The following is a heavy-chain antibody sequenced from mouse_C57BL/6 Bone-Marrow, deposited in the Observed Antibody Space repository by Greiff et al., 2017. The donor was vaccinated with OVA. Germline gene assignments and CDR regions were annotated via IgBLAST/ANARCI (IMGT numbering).Heavy chain of an antibody. CDR2: ISNLAYSI. CDR3: ARQGGYFDV. CDR1: GFTFSDYG. V-gene: IGHV5-15*01. Sequence: DVQLVESGGGLVQPGGSLKLSCAASGFTFSDYGMAWVRQAPRKGPEWVAFISNLAYSIYYADTVTGRFTISRENAKNTLYLEMSSLRSEDTAMYYCARQGGYFDVWGTGTTVTVSS. J-gene: IGHJ1*03.